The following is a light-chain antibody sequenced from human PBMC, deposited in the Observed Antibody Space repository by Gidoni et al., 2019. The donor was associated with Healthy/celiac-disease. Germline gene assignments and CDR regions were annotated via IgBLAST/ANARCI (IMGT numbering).Light chain of an antibody. J-gene: IGLJ2*01. CDR1: SSDVGSYTR. V-gene: IGLV2-23*01. CDR3: CSYAGSGVV. Sequence: QSALTQPASVSGSPGQSITISCTGTSSDVGSYTRVAWYQQHPGKAPKLLIYEGSTRPSGVSNRFSCSKSGNTASLTISGLQAEDEADYYCCSYAGSGVVFGGGTKLTVL. CDR2: EGS.